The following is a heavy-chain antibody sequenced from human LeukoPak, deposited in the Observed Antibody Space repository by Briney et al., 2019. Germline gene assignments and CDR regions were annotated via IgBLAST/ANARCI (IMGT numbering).Heavy chain of an antibody. Sequence: PGGSLRLSCAASGFTFSSYAMHWVRQAPGKGLEWVAVISYDGSNKYYADSVKGRFTISRDNSKNTLYLQMNSLRAEDTAVYYCARTPSKIFGVVISFDYWGQGTLVTVSS. CDR1: GFTFSSYA. V-gene: IGHV3-30*04. D-gene: IGHD3-3*01. CDR3: ARTPSKIFGVVISFDY. CDR2: ISYDGSNK. J-gene: IGHJ4*02.